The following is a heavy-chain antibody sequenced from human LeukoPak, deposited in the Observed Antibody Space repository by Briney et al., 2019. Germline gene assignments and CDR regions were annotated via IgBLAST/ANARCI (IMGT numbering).Heavy chain of an antibody. D-gene: IGHD5-24*01. CDR2: IYHSGST. J-gene: IGHJ4*02. Sequence: PSETLSLTCTVSGGSISSSGYYWGWIRQPPGKGLEWIGSIYHSGSTYYNPSLKSRVTLSVDTSNNQFSLRLSSVTAADTAVYYCARARDTNPFDYWGQGTLVTVSS. CDR3: ARARDTNPFDY. V-gene: IGHV4-39*07. CDR1: GGSISSSGYY.